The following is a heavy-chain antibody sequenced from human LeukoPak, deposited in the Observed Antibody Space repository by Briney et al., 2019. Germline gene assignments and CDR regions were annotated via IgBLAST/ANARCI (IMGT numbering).Heavy chain of an antibody. CDR2: ISGNGRT. D-gene: IGHD1-26*01. CDR1: GFTVSSNY. V-gene: IGHV3-53*05. Sequence: GGSLRLSCAASGFTVSSNYMNWVRQAPGKGLEWVSVISGNGRTFYADSLKGRFTISRDNSKNTLYLQMNSLRSEDTAVYYCARELRSGSYYYYFDYWGQGTLVTVSS. J-gene: IGHJ4*02. CDR3: ARELRSGSYYYYFDY.